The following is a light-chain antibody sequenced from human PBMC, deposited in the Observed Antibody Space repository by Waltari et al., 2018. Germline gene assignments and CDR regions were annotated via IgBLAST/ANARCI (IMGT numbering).Light chain of an antibody. Sequence: QSVLTQPPSASGPPGQRVTISCSGSSSHIGSNTVHCSQQLPGTAPKLLTSSNNQRPSGVPDRFSGSNSGTSASLAISGLQSEDEADYYCAAWDDSLNGLWVFGGGTKLTVL. CDR2: SNN. CDR1: SSHIGSNT. V-gene: IGLV1-44*01. CDR3: AAWDDSLNGLWV. J-gene: IGLJ3*02.